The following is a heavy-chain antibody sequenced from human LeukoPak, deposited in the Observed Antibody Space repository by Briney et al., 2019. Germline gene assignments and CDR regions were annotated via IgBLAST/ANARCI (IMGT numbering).Heavy chain of an antibody. CDR2: ISGSADWT. CDR3: AKMSGYDYYYAMDV. D-gene: IGHD5-12*01. V-gene: IGHV3-23*01. Sequence: GGSLRLSCAASGFTFRSKAMSWVRQAPGKGLEWVSGISGSADWTDYGESVKGRFTISRDNSKNTLYLQMNSLRAEDTAVYYCAKMSGYDYYYAMDVWGQGTTVTVSS. J-gene: IGHJ6*02. CDR1: GFTFRSKA.